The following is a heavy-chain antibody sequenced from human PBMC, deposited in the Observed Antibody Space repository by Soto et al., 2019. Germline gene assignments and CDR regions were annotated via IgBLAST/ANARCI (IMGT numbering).Heavy chain of an antibody. V-gene: IGHV3-23*01. J-gene: IGHJ4*02. CDR1: GFTFSTYA. D-gene: IGHD1-26*01. Sequence: PGGSLRLSCAASGFTFSTYAMTWVRQAPGKGLEWVSIISSSGDGTYYVDSVKGRFTISRDNSKDTLYLQMNSLGPDDTAVYFCAKARVRIVGANSFDYWGQGT. CDR3: AKARVRIVGANSFDY. CDR2: ISSSGDGT.